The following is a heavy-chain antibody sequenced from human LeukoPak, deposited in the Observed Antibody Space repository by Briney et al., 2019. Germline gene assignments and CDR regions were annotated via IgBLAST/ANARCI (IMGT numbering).Heavy chain of an antibody. CDR2: ISYDGSNK. V-gene: IGHV3-30-3*01. CDR1: GFTFSSYA. CDR3: AKAFCIGGSCY. Sequence: AGGSLRLSCAASGFTFSSYAMHWVRQAPGKGLEWVAVISYDGSNKYYADSVKGRFTISRDNSKNTLYLQMNSLRAEDTAVYYCAKAFCIGGSCYWGRGTLVTVSS. J-gene: IGHJ4*02. D-gene: IGHD2-15*01.